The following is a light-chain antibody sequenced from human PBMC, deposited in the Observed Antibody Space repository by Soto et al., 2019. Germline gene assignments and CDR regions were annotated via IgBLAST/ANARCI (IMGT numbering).Light chain of an antibody. CDR3: QQYAGSPVT. CDR1: QSVSRGF. J-gene: IGKJ1*01. Sequence: EIVLTQSPGTLSLSPGERATLSCRASQSVSRGFLAWYQRKPGQAPRLLIYGASNRGTGIPDRFSGSGSGTDFSLIISRLEPEDVAVYYCQQYAGSPVTFGQGTKVEIK. CDR2: GAS. V-gene: IGKV3-20*01.